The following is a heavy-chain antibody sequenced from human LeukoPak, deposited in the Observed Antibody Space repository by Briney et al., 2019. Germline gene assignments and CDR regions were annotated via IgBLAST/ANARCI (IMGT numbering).Heavy chain of an antibody. J-gene: IGHJ6*02. CDR3: VHIKGGRDFWTGWGSMDA. CDR2: IYWDNSK. Sequence: SGPTLVNPTQTLTLTCTFSGFSLTISGVGVGWVRQPPGKAPEWLALIYWDNSKRYSPSLKTRLTISKDISKNQVGLRMAYMDHVDTATYYCVHIKGGRDFWTGWGSMDAWGQGTTVTVSS. CDR1: GFSLTISGVG. V-gene: IGHV2-5*02. D-gene: IGHD3-3*01.